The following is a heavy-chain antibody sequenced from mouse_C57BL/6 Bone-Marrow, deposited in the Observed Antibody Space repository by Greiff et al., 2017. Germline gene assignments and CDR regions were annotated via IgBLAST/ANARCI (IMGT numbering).Heavy chain of an antibody. Sequence: EVMLVESGGGLVKPGGSLKLSCAASGFTFSSYAMSWVRQTPEKRLEWVATISDGGSYTYYPDNVKGRFTISRDNAKNNLYLQISHLKSEDTAMYYCARDPGFAYWGQGTLVTVSA. CDR2: ISDGGSYT. V-gene: IGHV5-4*01. J-gene: IGHJ3*01. CDR3: ARDPGFAY. CDR1: GFTFSSYA.